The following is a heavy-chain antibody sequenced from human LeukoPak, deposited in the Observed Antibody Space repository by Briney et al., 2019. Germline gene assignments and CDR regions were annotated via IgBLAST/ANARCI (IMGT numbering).Heavy chain of an antibody. CDR3: ARDGATVTPLDY. D-gene: IGHD4-17*01. J-gene: IGHJ4*02. V-gene: IGHV3-74*01. CDR2: INSDGSST. CDR1: GFTFSSYC. Sequence: PGGSLRLSCAASGFTFSSYCMHWVRQAPGKRLGWVSRINSDGSSTSYGDSVKGRFTISRDNAKNTLYLQMNSLRAEDTAVYYCARDGATVTPLDYWGQGTLVTVSS.